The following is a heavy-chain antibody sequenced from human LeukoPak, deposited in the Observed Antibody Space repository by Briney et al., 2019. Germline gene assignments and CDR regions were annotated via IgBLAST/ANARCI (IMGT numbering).Heavy chain of an antibody. Sequence: GGSLRLSCAASGFTFSSYGMHWVRQAPAKGLEWVGVISYDGSSKYYADSVKGRFTIFRDNSKNTLYLQMNSLIAEDTAVYYCAKDDHYYDSSGYHHDAFDIWGQGTMVTVSS. CDR1: GFTFSSYG. V-gene: IGHV3-30*18. CDR3: AKDDHYYDSSGYHHDAFDI. D-gene: IGHD3-22*01. CDR2: ISYDGSSK. J-gene: IGHJ3*02.